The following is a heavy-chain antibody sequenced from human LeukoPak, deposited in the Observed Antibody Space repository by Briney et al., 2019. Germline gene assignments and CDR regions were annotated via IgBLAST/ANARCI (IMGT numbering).Heavy chain of an antibody. CDR2: ISSSSTTI. V-gene: IGHV3-48*01. CDR1: GFTFSSYA. CDR3: ARDGYYGMDV. Sequence: GGSLRLSCVVSGFTFSSYAMNWVRQAPGKGLEWVSYISSSSTTIYYADSVKGRFTISRDNSKNTLYLQMNSLRAEGTAVYYCARDGYYGMDVWGQGTTVTVSS. J-gene: IGHJ6*02.